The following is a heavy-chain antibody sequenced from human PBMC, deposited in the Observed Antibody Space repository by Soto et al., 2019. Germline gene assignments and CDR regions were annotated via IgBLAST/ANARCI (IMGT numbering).Heavy chain of an antibody. J-gene: IGHJ4*02. CDR2: IKSKTDGGTT. CDR1: GFTFSNAW. CDR3: TTGDFDWLLYEDYFDY. V-gene: IGHV3-15*01. D-gene: IGHD3-9*01. Sequence: PWGSLRLSCAASGFTFSNAWMSWVRQAPGKGLEWVGRIKSKTDGGTTDYAAPVKGRFTISRDDSKNTLYLQMNSLKTEDTAVYYCTTGDFDWLLYEDYFDYWGQGTLVTVSS.